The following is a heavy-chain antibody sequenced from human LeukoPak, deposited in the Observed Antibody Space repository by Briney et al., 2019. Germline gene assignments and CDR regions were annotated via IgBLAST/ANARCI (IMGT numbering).Heavy chain of an antibody. D-gene: IGHD3-10*01. CDR2: IIPIFGTA. Sequence: SVKVSCKASGGTFSSYAISWVRQAPGQGLEWMGGIIPIFGTANYAQKFQGRVTITTDESTSTAYMELSSLRSEDTAVYYCARDYYGSGSYWERYFDYWGQGTLVTVSS. CDR1: GGTFSSYA. J-gene: IGHJ4*02. V-gene: IGHV1-69*05. CDR3: ARDYYGSGSYWERYFDY.